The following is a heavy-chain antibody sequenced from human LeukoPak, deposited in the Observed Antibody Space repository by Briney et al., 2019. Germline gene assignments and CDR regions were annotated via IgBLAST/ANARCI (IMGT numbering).Heavy chain of an antibody. V-gene: IGHV4-39*01. CDR1: GGSISSSSYY. D-gene: IGHD3-22*01. J-gene: IGHJ3*02. CDR3: ARPAYYDSSAAFDI. CDR2: IYYSGST. Sequence: SETLSLTCTVSGGSISSSSYYWGWIRQPPGKGLEWIGSIYYSGSTYYNPSLKSRVTISVDTSKNQFSLKLSSVTAADTAVYYCARPAYYDSSAAFDIWGQGTMVTVSS.